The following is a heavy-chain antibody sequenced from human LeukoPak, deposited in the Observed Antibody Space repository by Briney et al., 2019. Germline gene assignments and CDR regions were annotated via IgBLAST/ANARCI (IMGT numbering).Heavy chain of an antibody. V-gene: IGHV4-34*01. J-gene: IGHJ6*02. CDR3: ARGYSSSWLYYYGMDV. Sequence: SETLSLTCAVYGGSLSGFYWSWMRQPPGKGVEWMGEINHSGSTNYNPSLKSRVTISVDTSKNQFSLKLSSVTAADTAVYYCARGYSSSWLYYYGMDVWGQGTTVTVSS. CDR1: GGSLSGFY. D-gene: IGHD6-13*01. CDR2: INHSGST.